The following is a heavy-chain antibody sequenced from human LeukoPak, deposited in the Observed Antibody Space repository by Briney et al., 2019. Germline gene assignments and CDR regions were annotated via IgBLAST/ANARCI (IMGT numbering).Heavy chain of an antibody. CDR3: ARGIVGATPFDY. Sequence: ASVKVSCKVSGYTLTELSMHWVRQAPGKGLEWMGGFDPEDGETIYAQKFQGRVTMTEDTSTDTAYMELSTLRSEDTAVYYCARGIVGATPFDYWGQGTLVTVSS. D-gene: IGHD1-26*01. J-gene: IGHJ4*02. CDR2: FDPEDGET. V-gene: IGHV1-24*01. CDR1: GYTLTELS.